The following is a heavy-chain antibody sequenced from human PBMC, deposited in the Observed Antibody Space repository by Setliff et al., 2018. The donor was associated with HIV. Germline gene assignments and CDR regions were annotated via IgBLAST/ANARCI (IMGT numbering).Heavy chain of an antibody. CDR2: IYHSGST. CDR1: GGSVSSSNW. Sequence: SETLSLTCAVSGGSVSSSNWWRRVRQPPGKGREWIGEIYHSGSTNYNPSHKSRLTMSVDTAKSQFSLRLESMTAADTAMYYCARVSTAVTAAPLDYWSQGTLVTVSS. CDR3: ARVSTAVTAAPLDY. D-gene: IGHD4-17*01. J-gene: IGHJ4*02. V-gene: IGHV4-4*02.